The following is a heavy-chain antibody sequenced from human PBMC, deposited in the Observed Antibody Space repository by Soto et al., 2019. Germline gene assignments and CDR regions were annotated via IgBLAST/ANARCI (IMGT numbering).Heavy chain of an antibody. CDR1: GVSRPTTICY. CDR2: VDSSGST. CDR3: ARLLTY. V-gene: IGHV4-39*01. J-gene: IGHJ4*01. D-gene: IGHD2-8*01. Sequence: PSETLSLTCSVSGGTVSGVSRPTTICYWGWIRQPPVKGLQWVGSVDSSGSTYYNPSLTSRVTISVDTSKNQFFLKLTSVIDADTSVYYCARLLTYWGHGILVTVSS.